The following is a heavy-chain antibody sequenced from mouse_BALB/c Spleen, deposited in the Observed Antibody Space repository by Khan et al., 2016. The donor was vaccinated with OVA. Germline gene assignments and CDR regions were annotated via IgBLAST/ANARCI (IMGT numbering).Heavy chain of an antibody. Sequence: EVELVESGGGLVKPGGSLKLSCAASGFTFSDYYMYWVRQPPEKRLEWVATISDGGSYTYYPDSVKGRFTISRDHANNNLYLQMSSLKSEDTARCCCGRAGYGGFAYWGQGTRGTGSA. D-gene: IGHD1-1*02. V-gene: IGHV5-4*02. J-gene: IGHJ3*01. CDR1: GFTFSDYY. CDR2: ISDGGSYT. CDR3: GRAGYGGFAY.